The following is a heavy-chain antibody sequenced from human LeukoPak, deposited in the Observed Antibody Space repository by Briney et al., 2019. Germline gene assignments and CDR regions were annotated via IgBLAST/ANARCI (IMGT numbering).Heavy chain of an antibody. CDR3: ARAGGRATMIRH. Sequence: SETLSLTCAVYGGSFSGYYWSWIRQPPGKGLEWIGSIYYSGSTYYNPSLKSRVTISVDTSKNQFSLKLSSVTAADTAVYYCARAGGRATMIRHWGQGTLVTVSS. J-gene: IGHJ1*01. CDR2: IYYSGST. D-gene: IGHD3-22*01. CDR1: GGSFSGYY. V-gene: IGHV4-34*01.